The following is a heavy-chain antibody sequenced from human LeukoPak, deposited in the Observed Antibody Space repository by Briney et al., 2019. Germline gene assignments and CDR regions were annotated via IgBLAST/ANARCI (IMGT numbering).Heavy chain of an antibody. CDR2: IYYSGSN. CDR1: GGSISSYY. J-gene: IGHJ6*02. D-gene: IGHD5-18*01. CDR3: RRGARSYGLGLDL. Sequence: SETLSLTCTVSGGSISSYYWSWIRQPPGKGLEWIGYIYYSGSNNYNPYHKRGVTISVDKSKNQFSQKLRCVAAADTAVYYCRRGARSYGLGLDLWRQGTTVTVSS. V-gene: IGHV4-59*01.